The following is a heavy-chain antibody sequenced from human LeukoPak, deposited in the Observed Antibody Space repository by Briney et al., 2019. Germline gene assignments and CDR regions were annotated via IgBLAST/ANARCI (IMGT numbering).Heavy chain of an antibody. V-gene: IGHV3-48*01. CDR2: ISGSSGII. J-gene: IGHJ6*03. D-gene: IGHD3-16*01. CDR1: GFTFSTYS. CDR3: ARRSEFGVLYYMDV. Sequence: GGSLRLSCAASGFTFSTYSMNWVRQAPGQGLEWVSYISGSSGIIYYADSVKGRVTISRDNSKNSQYLQMNSLRAEDTAVYYCARRSEFGVLYYMDVWGKGTTVTVSS.